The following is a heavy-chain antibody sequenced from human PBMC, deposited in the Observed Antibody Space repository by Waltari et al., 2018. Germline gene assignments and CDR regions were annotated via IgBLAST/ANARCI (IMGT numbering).Heavy chain of an antibody. CDR3: ARHVGEATTFDY. CDR1: GGSISTRSYY. D-gene: IGHD1-26*01. J-gene: IGHJ4*02. CDR2: IHYSGST. V-gene: IGHV4-39*01. Sequence: QLQLQESGPGLVKPSETLSLTCSVSGGSISTRSYYWGWIRQPPGKGLVWIGSIHYSGSTHYNPSLKSRVTISVDTSKNQFSLRLTSVTAADTAVYYCARHVGEATTFDYWGQGTLVTVSS.